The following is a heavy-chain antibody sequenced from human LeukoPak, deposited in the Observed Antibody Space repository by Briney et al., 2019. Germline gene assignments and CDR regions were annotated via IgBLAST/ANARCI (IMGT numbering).Heavy chain of an antibody. D-gene: IGHD6-6*01. J-gene: IGHJ3*02. CDR3: ARYSSSINAFDI. CDR2: IIPTIDTR. Sequence: GASVKVSCKASGGTFRSYPINWVRQAPGQGPEWMGGIIPTIDTRNFAQKFQGRVTITTDESTTTAYMELSSLIPEDTAVYFCARYSSSINAFDIWGQGTMVTVSS. V-gene: IGHV1-69*05. CDR1: GGTFRSYP.